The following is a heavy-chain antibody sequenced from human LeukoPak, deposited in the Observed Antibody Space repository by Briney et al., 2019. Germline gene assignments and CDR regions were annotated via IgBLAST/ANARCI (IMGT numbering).Heavy chain of an antibody. Sequence: PGGSLRLSCAASGFTFDDYAMHWVWQAPGKGLEWVSGISWNSGSIGYADSVKGRFTISRDNAKNSLYLQMNSLRAEDTALYYCAKDIGMSYYYYYGMDVWGQGTTVTVSS. D-gene: IGHD3-10*01. CDR1: GFTFDDYA. CDR2: ISWNSGSI. CDR3: AKDIGMSYYYYYGMDV. J-gene: IGHJ6*02. V-gene: IGHV3-9*01.